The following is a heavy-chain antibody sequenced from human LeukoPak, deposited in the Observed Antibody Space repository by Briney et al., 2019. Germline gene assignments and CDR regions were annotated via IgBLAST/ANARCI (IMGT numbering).Heavy chain of an antibody. D-gene: IGHD3-3*01. Sequence: GGSLRLSCAASGFTFSSYGMHWVRQAPGKGLEWVSYISSSSSTIYYADSVKGRFTISRDNAKNSLYLQMNSLRAEDTAVYYCAREPYYDFWSGELDGPAGVNYMDVWGKGTTVTVSS. CDR3: AREPYYDFWSGELDGPAGVNYMDV. V-gene: IGHV3-48*01. CDR1: GFTFSSYG. J-gene: IGHJ6*03. CDR2: ISSSSSTI.